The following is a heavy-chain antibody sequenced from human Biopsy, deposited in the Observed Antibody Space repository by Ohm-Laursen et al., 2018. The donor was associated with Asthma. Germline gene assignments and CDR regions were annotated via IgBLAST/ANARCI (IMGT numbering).Heavy chain of an antibody. J-gene: IGHJ4*02. CDR3: ARFIDGTFFVDY. V-gene: IGHV5-51*01. Sequence: GESLKISCKASGYTFSDSWIGWVRQMPGKGLEWMGIIFAANSEIKYSPSFQGQVTISADMSISTAFLQWSSLKASDTAIYCCARFIDGTFFVDYWGQGTLVTVSS. CDR1: GYTFSDSW. CDR2: IFAANSEI. D-gene: IGHD2/OR15-2a*01.